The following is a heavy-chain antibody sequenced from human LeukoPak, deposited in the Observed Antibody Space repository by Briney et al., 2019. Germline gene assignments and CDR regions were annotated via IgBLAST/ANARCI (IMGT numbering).Heavy chain of an antibody. J-gene: IGHJ5*02. CDR1: GGSFSGYY. CDR3: ARGGYTYYYGSGSPSNWFDP. V-gene: IGHV4-34*01. CDR2: INHSVST. D-gene: IGHD3-10*01. Sequence: NPSETLSLTCAVYGGSFSGYYWSWIRQPPGKGLEWIGEINHSVSTNYNPSLKSRVTISVDKSKNQFSLKLSSVTAEDTAVYYCARGGYTYYYGSGSPSNWFDPWGQGTLVTVSS.